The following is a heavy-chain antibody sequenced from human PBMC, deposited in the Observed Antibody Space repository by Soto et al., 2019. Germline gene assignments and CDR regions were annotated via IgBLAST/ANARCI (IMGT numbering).Heavy chain of an antibody. CDR2: IYWDDDK. V-gene: IGHV2-5*02. J-gene: IGHJ4*02. CDR1: GFSLSTSGVG. D-gene: IGHD1-1*01. Sequence: ITLKESGPTLVKPTQTLTLTCTFSGFSLSTSGVGVGWIRQPPGKALEGLALIYWDDDKRYSPSLKSRRTITKDPPKNQVVLTMTTMDPVHTATYYCAHRLAATGLFDYWGQGTLVTVSS. CDR3: AHRLAATGLFDY.